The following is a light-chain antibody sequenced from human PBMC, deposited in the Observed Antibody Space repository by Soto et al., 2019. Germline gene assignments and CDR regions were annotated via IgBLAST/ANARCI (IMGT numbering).Light chain of an antibody. CDR3: QQYGTSEII. Sequence: EFVLTQSPGTLSLSPGERATLSCRASQSLTNSFIAWYQQKPGQAPRLLIYDTSSRARGIPDRFSGSGSGTDFTLTISRLEPEDFAVFYCQQYGTSEIIFGQGTRLEIK. CDR2: DTS. V-gene: IGKV3-20*01. CDR1: QSLTNSF. J-gene: IGKJ5*01.